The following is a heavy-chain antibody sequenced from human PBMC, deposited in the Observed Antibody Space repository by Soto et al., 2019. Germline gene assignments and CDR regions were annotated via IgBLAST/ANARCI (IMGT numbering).Heavy chain of an antibody. CDR1: GGTFGNSA. J-gene: IGHJ6*02. D-gene: IGHD2-2*01. CDR3: ARAKDPQQVGGNYYYGIDV. CDR2: IIPILPTP. Sequence: QVQLVQSGAEVKKPGSSVTVSCKASGGTFGNSAISWVRQAPGQGLEWMGGIIPILPTPDYAQKFQGRVTVTADGSTTSAYMELTSLRSEDTAVYYCARAKDPQQVGGNYYYGIDVWGQGTTVTVSS. V-gene: IGHV1-69*11.